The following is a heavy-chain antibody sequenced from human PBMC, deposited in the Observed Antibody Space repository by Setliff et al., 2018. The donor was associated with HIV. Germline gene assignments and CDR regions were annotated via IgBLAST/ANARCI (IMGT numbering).Heavy chain of an antibody. V-gene: IGHV4-4*07. CDR2: VHFSGTT. CDR3: ARSGYYWDDAFDI. J-gene: IGHJ3*02. CDR1: AGAITNYY. D-gene: IGHD3-22*01. Sequence: SETLSLTCTVSAGAITNYYWNWIRQAAGKGLEWIGRVHFSGTTTIYNPSLQSRVTMSVDRSKKQFSLRLTSVTAADTALYYCARSGYYWDDAFDIWGQGAMVTVSS.